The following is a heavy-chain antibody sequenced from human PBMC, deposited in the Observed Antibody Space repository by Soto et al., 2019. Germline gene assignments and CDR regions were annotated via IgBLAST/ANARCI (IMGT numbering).Heavy chain of an antibody. CDR1: GFTFSSYA. J-gene: IGHJ5*02. Sequence: PGGSLRLSCAASGFTFSSYAMSWVRQAPGKGLEWVSAISVSGDTTYYADSVKGRFTISRDNSKNTLYLQMNTLRADDTAVYYCAKNRNTGVAGTSCWFGPWGQGTLVTVSS. V-gene: IGHV3-23*01. CDR3: AKNRNTGVAGTSCWFGP. D-gene: IGHD6-19*01. CDR2: ISVSGDTT.